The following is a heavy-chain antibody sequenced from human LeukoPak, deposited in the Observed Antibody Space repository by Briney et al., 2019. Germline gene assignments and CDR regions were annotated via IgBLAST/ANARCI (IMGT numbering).Heavy chain of an antibody. D-gene: IGHD3-10*02. V-gene: IGHV1-8*01. Sequence: ASVKVSCKASGYTFTSYDINWVRQATGQGLEWMGWMNPNSGNTGYAQKLQGRVTMTSDTSISTAYMELSRLTSDDTAVYKCARDVRHAFDIWGQGTMVTVSS. CDR3: ARDVRHAFDI. CDR2: MNPNSGNT. J-gene: IGHJ3*02. CDR1: GYTFTSYD.